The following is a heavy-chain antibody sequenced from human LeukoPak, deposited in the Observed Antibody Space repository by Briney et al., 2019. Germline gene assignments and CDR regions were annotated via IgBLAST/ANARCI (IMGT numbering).Heavy chain of an antibody. CDR1: GFTFSTYA. J-gene: IGHJ2*01. CDR3: AKEGSNCGGNCLWYFDV. CDR2: ISYSGGNT. Sequence: GGSLRLSCTASGFTFSTYAISWVRQAPGKGLEWVSTISYSGGNTYYADSVKGRFTISRDNSKNTLHLQVNSLRVEDTAVYYCAKEGSNCGGNCLWYFDVWGRGTLITVSS. V-gene: IGHV3-23*01. D-gene: IGHD2-21*02.